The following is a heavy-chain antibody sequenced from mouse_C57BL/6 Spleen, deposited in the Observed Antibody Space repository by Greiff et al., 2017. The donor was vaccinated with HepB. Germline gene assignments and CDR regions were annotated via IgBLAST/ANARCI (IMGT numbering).Heavy chain of an antibody. J-gene: IGHJ4*01. CDR1: GFTFTDYY. Sequence: DVKLVESGGGLVQPGGSLSLSCAASGFTFTDYYMSWVRQPPGKALEWLGFIRNKANGYTTEYSASVKGRFTISRDNSQSILYLQINALRAEDSATYYCARFYGSTFYAMDYWGQGTSVTVSS. CDR3: ARFYGSTFYAMDY. D-gene: IGHD1-1*01. V-gene: IGHV7-3*01. CDR2: IRNKANGYTT.